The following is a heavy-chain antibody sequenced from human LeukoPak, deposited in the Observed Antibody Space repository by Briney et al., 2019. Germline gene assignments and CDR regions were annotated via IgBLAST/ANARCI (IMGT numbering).Heavy chain of an antibody. CDR2: IYNGGNT. Sequence: GGSLRLSCAASRFTFSSYSMNWVRQAPGKGLEWVSVIYNGGNTNYADSVKGRFTISRDDSKDTLYLQMNSLRAEDTAVYYCARASQWLAFDYWGQGTLVTVSS. V-gene: IGHV3-66*01. D-gene: IGHD6-19*01. CDR1: RFTFSSYS. CDR3: ARASQWLAFDY. J-gene: IGHJ4*02.